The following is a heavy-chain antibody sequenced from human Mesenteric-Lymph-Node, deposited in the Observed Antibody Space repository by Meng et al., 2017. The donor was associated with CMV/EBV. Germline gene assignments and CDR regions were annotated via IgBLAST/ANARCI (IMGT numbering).Heavy chain of an antibody. J-gene: IGHJ6*02. CDR2: ITSSGSTI. CDR3: ARGGNCSSTSCPRGDYYYYGMDV. V-gene: IGHV3-48*03. CDR1: GFSFSSHS. Sequence: GGSLRLSCAASGFSFSSHSIHWVRQAPGKGLEWVSYITSSGSTIYYADSVKGRFTISRDNAKNSLYLQMSSLRAEDTAVYYCARGGNCSSTSCPRGDYYYYGMDVWGQGTTVTVSS. D-gene: IGHD2-2*01.